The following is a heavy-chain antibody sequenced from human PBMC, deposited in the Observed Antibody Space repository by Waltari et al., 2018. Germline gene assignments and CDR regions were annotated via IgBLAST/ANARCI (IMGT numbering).Heavy chain of an antibody. V-gene: IGHV4-61*09. CDR3: APGSGNFDY. J-gene: IGHJ4*02. CDR2: IYTSGST. Sequence: QVQLQESGPGLVKPSQTLSLTCTVSGGSISSGSYYWSWIRQPAGKGLEWIGYIYTSGSTNYNPSLKSRVTISVDTSKNQFSLKLSSVTAADTAVYYCAPGSGNFDYWGQGTLVTVSS. CDR1: GGSISSGSYY. D-gene: IGHD3-10*01.